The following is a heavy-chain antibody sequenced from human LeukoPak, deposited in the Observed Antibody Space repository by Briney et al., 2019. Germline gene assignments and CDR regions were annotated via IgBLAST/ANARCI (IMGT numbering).Heavy chain of an antibody. CDR2: IFSRGNT. V-gene: IGHV4-4*09. J-gene: IGHJ2*01. D-gene: IGHD5-24*01. CDR1: GDSISSDY. Sequence: SETLSLTCTVSGDSISSDYWCWLRQPPGKGPEWIGNIFSRGNTNYNPSLKRRVTISRGTSKNQFSLRLSSVTAADTAVYYCARGLRDGYNFYWYFDLWGCGTLVTVSS. CDR3: ARGLRDGYNFYWYFDL.